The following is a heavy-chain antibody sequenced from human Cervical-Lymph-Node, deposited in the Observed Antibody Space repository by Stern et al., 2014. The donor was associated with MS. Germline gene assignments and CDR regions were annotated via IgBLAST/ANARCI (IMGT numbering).Heavy chain of an antibody. V-gene: IGHV1-18*04. D-gene: IGHD3-10*01. Sequence: QVQLVQSGAEVKKPGASVKVSCKASGYTFTSSGISWVRQAPGQGLEWMGWISASNGNTHYAQKLQGRVTMTTDTSTSTAYIDLRSLRSDDTAVYYWARDSYLWFGELLARYNWFDPWGQGTLVTVSS. CDR2: ISASNGNT. J-gene: IGHJ5*02. CDR3: ARDSYLWFGELLARYNWFDP. CDR1: GYTFTSSG.